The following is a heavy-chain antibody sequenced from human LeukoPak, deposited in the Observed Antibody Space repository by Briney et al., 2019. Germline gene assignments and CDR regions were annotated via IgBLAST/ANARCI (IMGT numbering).Heavy chain of an antibody. CDR2: ISGSGGST. V-gene: IGHV3-23*01. CDR3: AKDLTVVPAVGFDP. J-gene: IGHJ5*02. D-gene: IGHD2-2*01. CDR1: GFTFSSHS. Sequence: PGGSLRLSCAASGFTFSSHSMNWVRQAPGKGLEWVSAISGSGGSTYYADSVKGRFTISRDNSKNTLYLQMNSLRAEDTAVYYCAKDLTVVPAVGFDPWGQGTLVTVSS.